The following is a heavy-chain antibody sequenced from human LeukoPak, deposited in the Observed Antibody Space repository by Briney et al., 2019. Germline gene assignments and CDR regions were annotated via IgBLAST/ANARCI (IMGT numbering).Heavy chain of an antibody. J-gene: IGHJ4*02. CDR2: ISSGSSTI. D-gene: IGHD1-26*01. V-gene: IGHV3-48*01. CDR1: GFTFSSYS. Sequence: SGGSLRLSCAASGFTFSSYSMNWVRQAPGKGLEWVSYISSGSSTIYYADSVKGRFTISRDNAKNSLYLQMNSLRAEDTAVYYCAMGIVGSLGIFDYWGQGTLVTVSS. CDR3: AMGIVGSLGIFDY.